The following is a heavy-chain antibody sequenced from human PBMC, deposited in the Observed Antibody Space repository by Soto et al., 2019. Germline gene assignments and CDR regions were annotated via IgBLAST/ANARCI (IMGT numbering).Heavy chain of an antibody. J-gene: IGHJ4*02. CDR2: IKKDGSEQ. Sequence: GGSLRLSCAASGFTFNRYWMSWVRQAPGKGLEWVANIKKDGSEQYYVDSVKGRFTVSRDNAKNSLTLQMSGLRAEDTAVYYCARDWSYSGFEDFWGQGTQVTVSS. V-gene: IGHV3-7*01. D-gene: IGHD5-12*01. CDR1: GFTFNRYW. CDR3: ARDWSYSGFEDF.